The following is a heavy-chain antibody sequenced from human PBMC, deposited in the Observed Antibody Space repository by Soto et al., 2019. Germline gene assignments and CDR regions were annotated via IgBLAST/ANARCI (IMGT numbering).Heavy chain of an antibody. Sequence: EVQLVETGGGLIQPGGSLRLSCAASGFIVSSNYMSWVRQAPGKGLEWVSVIYSGGSTYYADSVKGRFTISRDNSKNTLYLQMNSLRAEDTAVYYWARWFRGVSGFDPWGQGTLVTVSS. D-gene: IGHD3-10*01. CDR3: ARWFRGVSGFDP. CDR1: GFIVSSNY. CDR2: IYSGGST. V-gene: IGHV3-53*02. J-gene: IGHJ5*02.